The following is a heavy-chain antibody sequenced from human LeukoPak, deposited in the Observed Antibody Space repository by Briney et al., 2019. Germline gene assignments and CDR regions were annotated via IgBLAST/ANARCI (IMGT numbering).Heavy chain of an antibody. V-gene: IGHV1-2*02. CDR1: GYTFTGYY. J-gene: IGHJ4*02. CDR3: ARAKRITMVRGVIVSFDY. Sequence: ASVKVSCKASGYTFTGYYMHWVRQAPGQGLEWMGWINPNSGGTNYAQKFQGRVTMTRDTSISTAYMELSRLRFDDTAVYYCARAKRITMVRGVIVSFDYWGQGSLVTVSS. CDR2: INPNSGGT. D-gene: IGHD3-10*01.